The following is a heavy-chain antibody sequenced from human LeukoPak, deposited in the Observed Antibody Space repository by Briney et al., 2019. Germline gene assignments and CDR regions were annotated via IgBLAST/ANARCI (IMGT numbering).Heavy chain of an antibody. J-gene: IGHJ4*02. Sequence: PSETLSLTCAVSGVSFNDYYWSWVRQTPGKGLEWIGEINHSGYTNDSPSLKRRVTISIDTSRKQFSLNLRSVTVADTGIYYCTRMTTGHDYWGQGTLVTVSS. V-gene: IGHV4-34*01. CDR3: TRMTTGHDY. CDR1: GVSFNDYY. CDR2: INHSGYT. D-gene: IGHD4-17*01.